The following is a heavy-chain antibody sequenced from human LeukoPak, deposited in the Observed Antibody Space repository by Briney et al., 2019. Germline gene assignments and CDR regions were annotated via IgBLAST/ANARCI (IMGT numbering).Heavy chain of an antibody. CDR1: GYTFTGYY. CDR2: INPNSGGT. V-gene: IGHV1-2*02. J-gene: IGHJ4*02. D-gene: IGHD3-3*01. Sequence: EASVKVSCKASGYTFTGYYMHWVRQAPGQGLEWMGWINPNSGGTNYAQKFRGRVTMTRDTSISTAYMELSRLRSDDTAVYYCARDQYYDFWSGYLGYWGQGTLVTVSS. CDR3: ARDQYYDFWSGYLGY.